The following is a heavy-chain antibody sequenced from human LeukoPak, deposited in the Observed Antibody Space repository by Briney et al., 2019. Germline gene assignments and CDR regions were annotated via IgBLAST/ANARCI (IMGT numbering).Heavy chain of an antibody. J-gene: IGHJ6*03. V-gene: IGHV1-69*06. CDR3: ASGEVDTAEPHYYYYMDV. D-gene: IGHD5-18*01. CDR1: GGTFSSYA. Sequence: ASVTVSCKASGGTFSSYAISWVRQAPGQGLEWMGGIIPIFGTANYAQKFQGRVTITADKSTSTAYMELSSLRSEDTAVYYCASGEVDTAEPHYYYYMDVWGKGTTVTVSS. CDR2: IIPIFGTA.